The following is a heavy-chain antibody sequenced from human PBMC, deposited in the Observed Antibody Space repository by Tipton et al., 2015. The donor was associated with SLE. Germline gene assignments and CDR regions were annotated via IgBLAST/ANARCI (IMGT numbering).Heavy chain of an antibody. CDR2: IYHNGDT. D-gene: IGHD6-13*01. V-gene: IGHV4-38-2*02. J-gene: IGHJ3*01. CDR1: GSSISSGYY. Sequence: TLSLTCPVSGSSISSGYYWGWIRQPPGKGLEWIGTIYHNGDTYYKSSLKSRVTISVDTSKNHFSLKLRSVTAADTAVYFCARESRYSSNWLNAFDVWGQGTMVTVSS. CDR3: ARESRYSSNWLNAFDV.